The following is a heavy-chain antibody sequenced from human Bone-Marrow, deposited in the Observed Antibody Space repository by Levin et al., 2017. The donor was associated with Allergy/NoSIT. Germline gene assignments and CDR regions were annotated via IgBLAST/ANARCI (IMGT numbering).Heavy chain of an antibody. Sequence: GESLKISCAASGFTFSSYGMHWVRQAPGKGLEWVAVVWYDGTKKFYTDSVKGRFTISRDNFKNTLDLQMNNLRAEDTAVYYCARDEFYFWNPYYSPAYYYYYTDVWGKGTTVTVSS. V-gene: IGHV3-33*01. CDR3: ARDEFYFWNPYYSPAYYYYYTDV. D-gene: IGHD3-3*01. CDR1: GFTFSSYG. J-gene: IGHJ6*03. CDR2: VWYDGTKK.